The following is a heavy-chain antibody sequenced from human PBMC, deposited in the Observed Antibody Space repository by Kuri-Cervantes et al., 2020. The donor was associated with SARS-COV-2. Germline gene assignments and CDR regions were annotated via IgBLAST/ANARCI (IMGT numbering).Heavy chain of an antibody. V-gene: IGHV4-30-4*08. Sequence: SETLSLTCTVSGGSISSYYWSWIRQPPGKGLEWIGYIYYSGSTYYNPSLKSRVTISVDTSKNQFSLKLSSVTAADTAVYCCARTLASITGTYMDVWGKGTTVTVSS. CDR3: ARTLASITGTYMDV. CDR2: IYYSGST. D-gene: IGHD1-7*01. J-gene: IGHJ6*03. CDR1: GGSISSYY.